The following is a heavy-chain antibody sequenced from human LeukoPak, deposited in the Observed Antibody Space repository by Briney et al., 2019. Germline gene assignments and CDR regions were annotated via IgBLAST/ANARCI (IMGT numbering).Heavy chain of an antibody. CDR2: ISYDGSNK. V-gene: IGHV3-30-3*02. D-gene: IGHD3-10*01. J-gene: IGHJ4*02. Sequence: WIRQAPGKGLEWVAVISYDGSNKYYADSVKGRSTISRDNSKNTLYLQMNSLRAEDTAVYYCAKSRTGVYYFDYWGQGTLVTVSS. CDR3: AKSRTGVYYFDY.